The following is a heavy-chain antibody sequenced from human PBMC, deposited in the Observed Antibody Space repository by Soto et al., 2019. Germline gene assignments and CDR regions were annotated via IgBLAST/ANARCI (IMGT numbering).Heavy chain of an antibody. CDR3: ARDKPYDILTGYYDAFDI. CDR2: INAGNGNT. CDR1: RYTFTSYA. V-gene: IGHV1-3*01. J-gene: IGHJ3*02. Sequence: ASVKVSCKASRYTFTSYAMHWVRQAPGQRLEWMGWINAGNGNTKYSQKFQGRVTITRDTSASTAYMELSSLRSEDTAVYYCARDKPYDILTGYYDAFDIWGQGTMVTVSS. D-gene: IGHD3-9*01.